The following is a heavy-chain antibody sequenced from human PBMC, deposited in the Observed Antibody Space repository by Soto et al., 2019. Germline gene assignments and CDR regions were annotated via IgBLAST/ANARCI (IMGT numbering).Heavy chain of an antibody. J-gene: IGHJ5*02. CDR1: GFTFSSYS. V-gene: IGHV3-21*01. CDR2: ISSSSSYI. D-gene: IGHD2-21*02. CDR3: ARFPLQVNWFDP. Sequence: GGSLRLSCAASGFTFSSYSMNWVRQAPGKGLEWVSSISSSSSYIYYADSVKGRFTISRDNAKNSLYLQMNSLRAEDTAVYYCARFPLQVNWFDPWGQGTLVTVSS.